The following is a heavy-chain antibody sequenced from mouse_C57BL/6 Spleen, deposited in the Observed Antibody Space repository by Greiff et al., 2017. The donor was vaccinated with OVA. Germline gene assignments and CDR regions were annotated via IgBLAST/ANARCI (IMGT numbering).Heavy chain of an antibody. Sequence: QVQLKQPGAELVRPGSSVKLSCKASGYTFTSYWMHWVKQRPIQGLEWIGNIDPSDSETHYNQKFKDKATLTVDKSSSTAYMQLSSLTSEDSAVYYCARSYYYGSSYGYFDYWGQGTTLTVSS. D-gene: IGHD1-1*01. J-gene: IGHJ2*01. CDR3: ARSYYYGSSYGYFDY. CDR1: GYTFTSYW. CDR2: IDPSDSET. V-gene: IGHV1-52*01.